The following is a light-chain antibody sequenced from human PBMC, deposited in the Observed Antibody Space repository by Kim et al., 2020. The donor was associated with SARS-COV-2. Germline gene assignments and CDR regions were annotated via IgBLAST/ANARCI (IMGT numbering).Light chain of an antibody. V-gene: IGLV2-14*01. CDR1: SSDVGGYNY. J-gene: IGLJ3*02. Sequence: QSALTQPASVSGSPGQSITISCTGTSSDVGGYNYVSWYQLHPGKAPKLMIYEVSDRPSGVSNRFSGSKSGNTASLTISGLQAEDEADYYCNSYTSSSTWVFGGGTKVTVL. CDR2: EVS. CDR3: NSYTSSSTWV.